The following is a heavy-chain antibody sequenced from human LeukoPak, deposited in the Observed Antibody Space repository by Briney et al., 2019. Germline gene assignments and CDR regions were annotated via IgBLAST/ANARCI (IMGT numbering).Heavy chain of an antibody. D-gene: IGHD3-10*01. CDR2: ISASGTT. Sequence: SETLSLTCIVSGDSFSSYQWSWARQPAGKGLEWIGRISASGTTNYNPSLKSRVTISLDTPKNQFSLKLSSVTAADTAVYYCARGSMIRPLHFDYWGQGTLVTVSS. V-gene: IGHV4-4*07. CDR3: ARGSMIRPLHFDY. CDR1: GDSFSSYQ. J-gene: IGHJ4*02.